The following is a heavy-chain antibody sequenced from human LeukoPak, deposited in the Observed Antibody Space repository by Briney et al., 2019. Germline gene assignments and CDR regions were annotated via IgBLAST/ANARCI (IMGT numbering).Heavy chain of an antibody. CDR1: GGSISSYY. D-gene: IGHD5-18*01. Sequence: SETLSLTCTVSGGSISSYYLSWIRQTAGKGLEWIGRMYSSGSNYNPSLKSRVTMSIDTSTNQLSLKLSSVTAADTAVYYCARQRGYNYEGAFDIWGQGTLVTVSS. J-gene: IGHJ4*02. CDR3: ARQRGYNYEGAFDI. V-gene: IGHV4-4*07. CDR2: MYSSGS.